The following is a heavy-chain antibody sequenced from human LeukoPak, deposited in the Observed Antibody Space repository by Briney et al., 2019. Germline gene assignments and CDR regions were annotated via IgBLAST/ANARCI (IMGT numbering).Heavy chain of an antibody. D-gene: IGHD3-10*01. CDR3: ARPLRVTMIRGAAFRASSDFDP. J-gene: IGHJ5*02. Sequence: ASVKVSCKASGYTFTGYYIHWVRQAPGQGLEWMGWINPNSGGTTYAQKFQGRVTMTRDTSITTAYMEVSRLRYDDTAVYYCARPLRVTMIRGAAFRASSDFDPWGQGTLVTVSS. CDR2: INPNSGGT. V-gene: IGHV1-2*02. CDR1: GYTFTGYY.